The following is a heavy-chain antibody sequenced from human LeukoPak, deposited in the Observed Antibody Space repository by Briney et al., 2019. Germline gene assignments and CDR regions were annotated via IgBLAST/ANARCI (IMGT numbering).Heavy chain of an antibody. CDR3: ARDGYYYDSSGYQKYFQH. CDR2: INHSGST. CDR1: GGSFSGYY. V-gene: IGHV4-34*01. Sequence: SETLSLTCAVYGGSFSGYYWSWLRQPPGKGREGVGEINHSGSTNYNPSLKSRVTISVDKSKNQFSLKLSSVTAADTAVYYCARDGYYYDSSGYQKYFQHWGQGTLVTVSS. D-gene: IGHD3-22*01. J-gene: IGHJ1*01.